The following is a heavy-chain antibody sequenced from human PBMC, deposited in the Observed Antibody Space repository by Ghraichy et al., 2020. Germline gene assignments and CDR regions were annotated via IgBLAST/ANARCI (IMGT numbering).Heavy chain of an antibody. V-gene: IGHV4-39*01. J-gene: IGHJ4*02. Sequence: GSLRLSCTVSGGSISSSSYYWGWIRQPPGKGLEWIGSIYYSGSTYYNPSLKSRVTISVDTSKNQFSLKLSSVTAADTAVYYCARYVDYLYYFDYWGQGTLVTVSS. CDR3: ARYVDYLYYFDY. CDR1: GGSISSSSYY. CDR2: IYYSGST. D-gene: IGHD4-17*01.